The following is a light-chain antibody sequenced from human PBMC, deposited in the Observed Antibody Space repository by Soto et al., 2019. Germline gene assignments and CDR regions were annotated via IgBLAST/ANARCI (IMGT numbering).Light chain of an antibody. CDR3: QQYSSFSRT. Sequence: DIQMTQSPSTLSASVGDRVTITCRASRSISVWLAWYQQKPGKAPKLLIFDASSLESGVPSRFSGSGSGTEFTLTISSLHPDDFATYFCQQYSSFSRTFGQGTKVEIK. J-gene: IGKJ1*01. V-gene: IGKV1-5*01. CDR1: RSISVW. CDR2: DAS.